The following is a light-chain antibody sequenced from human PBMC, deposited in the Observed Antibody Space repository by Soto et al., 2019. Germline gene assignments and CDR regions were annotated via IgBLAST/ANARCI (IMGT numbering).Light chain of an antibody. Sequence: EIVLTQSPGTLSLSPGERATLSCRASQSVSSSYLAWYQQKPGQAPRLVIYGASSRATGIPDRFSGSGSGTDFTLTISRLEPDDLAVYFCQYYGSSPITFGQGIRLEIK. CDR3: QYYGSSPIT. V-gene: IGKV3-20*01. CDR1: QSVSSSY. J-gene: IGKJ5*01. CDR2: GAS.